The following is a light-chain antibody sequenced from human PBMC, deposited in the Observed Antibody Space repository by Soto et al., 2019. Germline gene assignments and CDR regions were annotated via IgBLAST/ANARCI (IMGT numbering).Light chain of an antibody. V-gene: IGLV4-69*01. CDR3: ETWGTGIPV. Sequence: QLVLTQSPSASASLGASVKLTCTLSSGHSSYAIAWHQQQPEKGPRYLMKLNSDGSHSKGDGIPDRFSGSSSGTERYLTISSLQSEDEADYYCETWGTGIPVIGGGTKVTVL. CDR2: LNSDGSH. CDR1: SGHSSYA. J-gene: IGLJ2*01.